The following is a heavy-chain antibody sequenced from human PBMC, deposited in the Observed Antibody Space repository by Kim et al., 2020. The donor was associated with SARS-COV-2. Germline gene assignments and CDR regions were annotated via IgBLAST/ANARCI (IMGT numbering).Heavy chain of an antibody. D-gene: IGHD2-8*02. V-gene: IGHV1-3*01. Sequence: QKCQGRVTITRDTSASTAYMELSSLGSEATAVYYCARYCTGGVCYFGFDPWGQGTLVTVSS. CDR3: ARYCTGGVCYFGFDP. J-gene: IGHJ5*02.